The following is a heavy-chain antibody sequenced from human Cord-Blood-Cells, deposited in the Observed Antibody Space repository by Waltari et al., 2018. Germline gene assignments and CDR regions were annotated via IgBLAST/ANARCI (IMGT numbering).Heavy chain of an antibody. CDR2: SYPGNPDT. J-gene: IGHJ4*02. V-gene: IGHV5-51*01. Sequence: EVQLVQSGAEVKKPGESLKISCKGSGYSFTSYWIGWVRQMPGKGLEWMGISYPGNPDTTSSPSVQGQGTISADNSISTAYRQGSSLKASDTAMYYCARHGSSCPDYWGQGTLVTVSS. D-gene: IGHD6-13*01. CDR3: ARHGSSCPDY. CDR1: GYSFTSYW.